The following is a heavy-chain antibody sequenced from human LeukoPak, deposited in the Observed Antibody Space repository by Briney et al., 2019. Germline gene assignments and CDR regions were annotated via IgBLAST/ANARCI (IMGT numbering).Heavy chain of an antibody. Sequence: GSLRLSCAASGFTFSSYWMHWVRQAPGKGLVWVSRINSDGSRTSYADSVKGRFTISRDNAKNTLYLQMNSLRAEDTAVYYCARDMVRGVFDYWGQGTLVTVSS. D-gene: IGHD3-10*01. CDR1: GFTFSSYW. CDR2: INSDGSRT. J-gene: IGHJ4*02. CDR3: ARDMVRGVFDY. V-gene: IGHV3-74*01.